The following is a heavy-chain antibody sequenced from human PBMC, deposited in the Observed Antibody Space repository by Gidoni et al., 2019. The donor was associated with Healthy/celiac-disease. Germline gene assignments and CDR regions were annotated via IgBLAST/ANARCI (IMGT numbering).Heavy chain of an antibody. V-gene: IGHV4-39*01. CDR1: GGSISSSSYY. CDR3: ARRGCSGGSCYNYYYYYMDV. Sequence: QLQLQESGPGLVKPSETLSLTCTVSGGSISSSSYYWGWIRQPPGKGLEWIGSIYYSGSTYYNPSLKSRVTISVDTSKNQFSLKLSSVTAADTAVYYCARRGCSGGSCYNYYYYYMDVWGKGTTVTVSS. D-gene: IGHD2-15*01. CDR2: IYYSGST. J-gene: IGHJ6*03.